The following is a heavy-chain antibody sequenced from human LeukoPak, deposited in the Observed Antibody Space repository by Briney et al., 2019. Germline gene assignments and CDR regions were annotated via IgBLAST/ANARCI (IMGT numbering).Heavy chain of an antibody. CDR2: INPNSGGT. J-gene: IGHJ4*02. Sequence: GASVKVSCKASGGTFSSYAISWVRQAPGQGLEWMGWINPNSGGTNYAQKFQGRVTMTRDTSISTAYMELSRLRSDDTAVYYCARVTTGSPFDYWGQGTLVTVSS. V-gene: IGHV1-2*02. CDR3: ARVTTGSPFDY. D-gene: IGHD1-1*01. CDR1: GGTFSSYA.